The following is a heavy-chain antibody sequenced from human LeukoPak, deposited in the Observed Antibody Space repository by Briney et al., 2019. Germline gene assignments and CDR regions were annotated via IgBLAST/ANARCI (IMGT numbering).Heavy chain of an antibody. CDR1: GCSISSSSYY. CDR3: AGSGVFDY. Sequence: SETLSLTCTVSGCSISSSSYYWGWIRQPPGKGLEWIGSIYYSGSTYYNPSLKSRVTISVDTSKNQFSLKLSSVTAADTAVYYCAGSGVFDYWGQGTLVTVSS. CDR2: IYYSGST. J-gene: IGHJ4*02. V-gene: IGHV4-39*01. D-gene: IGHD3-3*01.